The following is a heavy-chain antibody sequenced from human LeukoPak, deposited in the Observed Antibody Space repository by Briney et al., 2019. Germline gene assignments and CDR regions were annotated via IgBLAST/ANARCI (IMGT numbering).Heavy chain of an antibody. J-gene: IGHJ5*02. CDR1: GFTFDDYG. CDR2: INWNGGST. CDR3: AKDPVVVVAATRFDP. Sequence: GGSLRLSCAVSGFTFDDYGMSWVRQAPGKGLEWVSGINWNGGSTGYADSVKGRFTISRDNAKNSLYLQMNSLRAEDTAVYYCAKDPVVVVAATRFDPWGQGTLVTVSS. D-gene: IGHD2-15*01. V-gene: IGHV3-20*04.